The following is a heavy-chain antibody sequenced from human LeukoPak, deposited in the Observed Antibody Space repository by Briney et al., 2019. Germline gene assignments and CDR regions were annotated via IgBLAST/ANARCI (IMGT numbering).Heavy chain of an antibody. CDR3: ARDPPAAAGTDDAFDI. V-gene: IGHV3-21*01. Sequence: GGSLRLSCAASGFTFSSYSMNWVRQAPGKGLEWVSSISSSGSYIYYADSVKGRFTISRDNAKNSLYLQMNSLRAEDTAVYYCARDPPAAAGTDDAFDIWGQGTMVTVSS. CDR2: ISSSGSYI. D-gene: IGHD6-13*01. CDR1: GFTFSSYS. J-gene: IGHJ3*02.